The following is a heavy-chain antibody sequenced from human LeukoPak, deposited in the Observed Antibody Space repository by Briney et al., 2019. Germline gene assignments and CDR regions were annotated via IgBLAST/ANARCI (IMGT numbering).Heavy chain of an antibody. V-gene: IGHV3-30*02. CDR1: GFTFSSYG. CDR2: IQYDGSDK. CDR3: APAPRGHYYFDY. J-gene: IGHJ4*02. Sequence: GGSLRLSCAASGFTFSSYGMHWVRQAPGKGLEWVAFIQYDGSDKYYADSVKGRFTISRDNSKNTLYLQMNSLRPEDTAVYYCAPAPRGHYYFDYWGQGTLVTASS.